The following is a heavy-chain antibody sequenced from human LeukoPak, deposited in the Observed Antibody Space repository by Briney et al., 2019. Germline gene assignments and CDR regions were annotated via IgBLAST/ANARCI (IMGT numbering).Heavy chain of an antibody. Sequence: GGSLRLSCAASGFTFSTYAMTWVRQAPGKGLEWVSVIYSGGSTYYADSVKGRFTISRHNSKNTLYLQMNSLRAEDTAVYYCARVAIYYGMDVWGQGTTVTVSS. J-gene: IGHJ6*02. V-gene: IGHV3-53*04. CDR3: ARVAIYYGMDV. CDR1: GFTFSTYA. CDR2: IYSGGST. D-gene: IGHD2-21*01.